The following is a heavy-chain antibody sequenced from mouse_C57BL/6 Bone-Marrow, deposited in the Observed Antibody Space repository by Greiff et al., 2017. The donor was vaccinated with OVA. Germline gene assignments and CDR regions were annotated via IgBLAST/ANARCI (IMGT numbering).Heavy chain of an antibody. CDR3: AKWITTVVAPYWYFDV. CDR1: GFSLTSYG. J-gene: IGHJ1*03. CDR2: IWGDGST. D-gene: IGHD1-1*01. Sequence: VQRVESGPGLVAPSQSLSITCTVSGFSLTSYGVSWVRQPPGKGLEWLGVIWGDGSTNYHSALISRLSISKDNSKSQVFLKLNSLQTDDTATYYCAKWITTVVAPYWYFDVWGTGTTVTVSS. V-gene: IGHV2-3*01.